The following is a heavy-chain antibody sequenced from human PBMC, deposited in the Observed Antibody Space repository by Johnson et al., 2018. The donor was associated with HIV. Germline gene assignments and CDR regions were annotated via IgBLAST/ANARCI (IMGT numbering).Heavy chain of an antibody. CDR2: LSWIGGNL. J-gene: IGHJ3*02. D-gene: IGHD1-26*01. CDR3: ATFGGGSFHALDI. V-gene: IGHV3-21*04. Sequence: VQLVESGGGLVQPGGSLRLSCAASGFTFSSYWMSWVRQAPGKGLEWVSGLSWIGGNLGYADSVVGRFTISRDNAKNSLYLQMNSLRAEDTAVYYCATFGGGSFHALDIWGQGTMVTVSS. CDR1: GFTFSSYW.